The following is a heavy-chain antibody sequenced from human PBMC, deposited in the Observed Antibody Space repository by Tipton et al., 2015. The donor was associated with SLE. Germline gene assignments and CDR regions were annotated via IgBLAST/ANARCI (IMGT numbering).Heavy chain of an antibody. CDR2: VYTTGST. J-gene: IGHJ4*02. CDR3: ARGAHGNTVSLFQY. D-gene: IGHD3-16*01. V-gene: IGHV4-61*02. Sequence: TLSLTCTVSGGSISNGMYYYNWIRQPAGKGLEWIGRVYTTGSTTYNPSLKSRVTISVDTSKNQFSLHLSSVTPEDTAVYYCARGAHGNTVSLFQYWGQGTLVTVSS. CDR1: GGSISNGMYY.